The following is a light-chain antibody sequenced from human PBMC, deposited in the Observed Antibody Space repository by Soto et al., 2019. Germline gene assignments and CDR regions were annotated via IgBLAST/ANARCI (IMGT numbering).Light chain of an antibody. CDR3: SSYTRSSRV. V-gene: IGLV2-14*01. Sequence: QSVLTQPASVSGSPGQSITISCTGTSSDVGGYNYVSWYQQHPGKAPKLMIYEVSNRPSGVSNRFSGSKSGNTASLTISGLQAEDEADYYCSSYTRSSRVFGTGTKLTVL. J-gene: IGLJ1*01. CDR2: EVS. CDR1: SSDVGGYNY.